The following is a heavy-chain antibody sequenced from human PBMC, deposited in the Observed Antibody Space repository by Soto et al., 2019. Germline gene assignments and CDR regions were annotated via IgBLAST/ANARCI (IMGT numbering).Heavy chain of an antibody. CDR2: INPDGGSA. V-gene: IGHV1-46*01. J-gene: IGHJ4*02. D-gene: IGHD3-10*01. Sequence: ASVKVSCKASGYTFTNYYMHWVRQAPGQGLEWMGIINPDGGSATYAQKFQGRVTMTRDTSTSTVYMELSSLRSEDTAVYYCANSGGYYGNYCDYWGQGTLVTVSS. CDR3: ANSGGYYGNYCDY. CDR1: GYTFTNYY.